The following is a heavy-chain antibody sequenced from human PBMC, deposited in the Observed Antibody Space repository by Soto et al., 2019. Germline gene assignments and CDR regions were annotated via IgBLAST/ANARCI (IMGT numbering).Heavy chain of an antibody. CDR1: GGSFSGYY. J-gene: IGHJ6*03. D-gene: IGHD2-2*01. CDR3: ARDRGVVVPALPHDYYYYMDV. Sequence: SETLSLTCAVYGGSFSGYYWSWIRQPPGKGLEWIGEINHSGSTNYNPSLKGRFTISRDNSKNTLYLQMNSLRAEDTAVYYCARDRGVVVPALPHDYYYYMDVWDKGTTVTVSS. CDR2: INHSGST. V-gene: IGHV4-34*01.